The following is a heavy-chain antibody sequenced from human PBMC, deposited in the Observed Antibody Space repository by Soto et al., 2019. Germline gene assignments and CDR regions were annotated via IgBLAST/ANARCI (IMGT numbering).Heavy chain of an antibody. CDR3: ARHPRYSPSDYYYYYMDV. Sequence: PSETLSLTCTVSGGSISSGGYYWSWIRQHPGKGLEWIGYIYYSGSTYYNPSLKSRVTISVDTSKNQFSLKLSSVTAADTAVYYCARHPRYSPSDYYYYYMDVWGIGTTVTVSS. CDR1: GGSISSGGYY. J-gene: IGHJ6*03. CDR2: IYYSGST. D-gene: IGHD1-1*01. V-gene: IGHV4-31*03.